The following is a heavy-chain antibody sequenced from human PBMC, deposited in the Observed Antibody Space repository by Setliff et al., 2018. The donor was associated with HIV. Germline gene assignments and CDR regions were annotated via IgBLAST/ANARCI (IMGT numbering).Heavy chain of an antibody. Sequence: SETLSLTCTVTGGSISSGGFYWAWIRQHPGKGLEWIGYIYNTGSTYHSPSLESRVTISVDTSKNQFSLKLSSVTAADTAVYYCARGLSFYDPGGFDYWGQGTLVTVSS. CDR2: IYNTGST. CDR3: ARGLSFYDPGGFDY. CDR1: GGSISSGGFY. V-gene: IGHV4-31*02. J-gene: IGHJ4*02. D-gene: IGHD3-22*01.